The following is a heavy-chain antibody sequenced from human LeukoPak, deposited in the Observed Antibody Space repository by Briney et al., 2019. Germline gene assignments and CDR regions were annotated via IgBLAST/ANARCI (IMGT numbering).Heavy chain of an antibody. Sequence: GGSLRLSCAASGFTFSSHSMNWVRQAPGKGLEWVPSISSSSSYIYYADSVKGRFTISRDNAKNSLYLQMNSLRAEDTAVYYCAREAALLWFGELLPYYYGMDVWGQGTTVTVS. CDR3: AREAALLWFGELLPYYYGMDV. J-gene: IGHJ6*02. CDR1: GFTFSSHS. V-gene: IGHV3-21*01. D-gene: IGHD3-10*01. CDR2: ISSSSSYI.